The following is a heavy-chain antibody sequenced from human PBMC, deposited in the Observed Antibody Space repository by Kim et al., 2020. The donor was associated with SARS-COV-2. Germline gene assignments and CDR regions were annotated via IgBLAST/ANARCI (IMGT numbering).Heavy chain of an antibody. CDR3: ARLYGDYVGWFGP. J-gene: IGHJ5*02. Sequence: YADSVKGRFTISRDNAKNSLYLQMNSLRAEDTAVYYCARLYGDYVGWFGPWGQGTLVTVSS. D-gene: IGHD4-17*01. V-gene: IGHV3-21*01.